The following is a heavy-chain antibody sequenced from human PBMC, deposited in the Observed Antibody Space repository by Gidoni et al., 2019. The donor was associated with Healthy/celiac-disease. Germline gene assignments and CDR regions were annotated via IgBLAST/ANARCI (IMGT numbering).Heavy chain of an antibody. CDR1: GFSLSTSGMC. CDR3: ARAREGGYLADY. CDR2: IDWDDDK. J-gene: IGHJ4*02. D-gene: IGHD5-12*01. V-gene: IGHV2-70*15. Sequence: QVTLRESGPALVKPTQTPTLTCTFSGFSLSTSGMCVSWIRQPPGKALEWLARIDWDDDKYYSTSLKTRLTISKDTSKNQVVLTMTNMDPVDTATYYCARAREGGYLADYWGQGTLVTVSS.